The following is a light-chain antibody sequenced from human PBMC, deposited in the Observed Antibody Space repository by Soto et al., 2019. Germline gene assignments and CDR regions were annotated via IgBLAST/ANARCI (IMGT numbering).Light chain of an antibody. CDR2: TNK. V-gene: IGLV1-40*01. CDR3: QSYDSSLSGWV. Sequence: QSVLTQPPSVSGAPGQRVTISCTGSSSNIGAGYDVQWYQQLPGTAPKLLIYTNKNRPSGVPDRFSGSKSGTSASLAITGLQAEDEADYYCQSYDSSLSGWVFGGGTKVTVL. J-gene: IGLJ3*02. CDR1: SSNIGAGYD.